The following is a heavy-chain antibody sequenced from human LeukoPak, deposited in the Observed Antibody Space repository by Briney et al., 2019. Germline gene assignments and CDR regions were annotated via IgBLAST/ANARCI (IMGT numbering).Heavy chain of an antibody. CDR3: VSPVFISY. CDR2: IGSDGDST. V-gene: IGHV3-64D*06. CDR1: GFTFSSLG. J-gene: IGHJ4*01. Sequence: PGGSLRLSCSASGFTFSSLGMHWVRQAPGKGLEHVSTIGSDGDSTYYADSVKDRFTISRDNSKNALYLQMTSLRPEDSAVYYCVSPVFISYWGQGTLVTVSS. D-gene: IGHD1-14*01.